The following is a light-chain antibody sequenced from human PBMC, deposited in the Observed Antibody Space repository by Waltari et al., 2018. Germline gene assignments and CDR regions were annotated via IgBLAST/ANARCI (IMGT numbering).Light chain of an antibody. CDR1: QSLLHRNGNNY. CDR3: MQSLEALWT. J-gene: IGKJ1*01. V-gene: IGKV2-28*01. Sequence: DIVLTQSPLSLPVTPGEPASLSCRSSQSLLHRNGNNYLDLYLEKPGQSPQLLIYLGSSRASGVPDRFSGSGSGTEFTLKISRVEAEDVGVYYCMQSLEALWTFGQGTKVEIK. CDR2: LGS.